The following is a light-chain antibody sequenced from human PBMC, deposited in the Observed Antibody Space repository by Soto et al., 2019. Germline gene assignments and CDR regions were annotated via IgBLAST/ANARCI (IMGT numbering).Light chain of an antibody. V-gene: IGKV3-20*01. J-gene: IGKJ1*01. Sequence: EIVLTQSPGTLSLSPGERATLSCRASQSVNSNYLAWYQQKPGQAPRLLMYETSTRATGIPDRFSGSVSGTDFTLTISRLEPEDFAVYFCQQFGTSPLWTFGQGTKVDIK. CDR1: QSVNSNY. CDR3: QQFGTSPLWT. CDR2: ETS.